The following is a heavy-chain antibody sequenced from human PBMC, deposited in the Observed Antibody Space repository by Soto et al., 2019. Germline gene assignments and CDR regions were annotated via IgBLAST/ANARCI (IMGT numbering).Heavy chain of an antibody. CDR2: INADNGNT. CDR1: GYTFTSYA. V-gene: IGHV1-3*01. CDR3: ARGGTSQSRVGYCSSTSLYYGMHV. D-gene: IGHD2-2*01. J-gene: IGHJ6*02. Sequence: ASVKVSCKASGYTFTSYAMHWVRQAPGQRLEWMGWINADNGNTKYSQKFQGRVTITRDTSASTAYMELSSLRSEDTAVYYCARGGTSQSRVGYCSSTSLYYGMHVWGQGTTVTVSS.